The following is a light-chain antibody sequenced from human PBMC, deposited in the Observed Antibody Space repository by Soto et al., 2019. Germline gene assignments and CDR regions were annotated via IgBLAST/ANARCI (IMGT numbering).Light chain of an antibody. CDR1: QGIGNY. V-gene: IGKV1-33*01. J-gene: IGKJ5*01. CDR3: QHYDSFPIT. CDR2: DAS. Sequence: DIQMSQSPSSLSASVGDRVTITCQASQGIGNYLNWYQQKPGKAPKLLIFDASNLQAGVPPRFFGSGSGAHFTFTIGSLQPEDIATYYCQHYDSFPITFGQGTRLEIK.